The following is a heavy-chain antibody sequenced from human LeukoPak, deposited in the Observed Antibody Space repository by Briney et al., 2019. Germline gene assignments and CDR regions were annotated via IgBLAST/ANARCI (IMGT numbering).Heavy chain of an antibody. V-gene: IGHV4-59*12. CDR2: IYYTGIT. CDR1: DGSISSYY. J-gene: IGHJ4*02. Sequence: SETLSLTCTVSDGSISSYYWSWIRQPPGKGLEWIGHIYYTGITNYNPSLKSRVTMSVDTSKNQFSLQLNSVTAADTAVYYCASERRSDFGDYDYFDYWGQGTLVTVSS. D-gene: IGHD4-17*01. CDR3: ASERRSDFGDYDYFDY.